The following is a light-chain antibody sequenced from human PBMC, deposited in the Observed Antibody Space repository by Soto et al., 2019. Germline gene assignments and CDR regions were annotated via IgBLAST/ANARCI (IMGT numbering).Light chain of an antibody. CDR2: DAS. Sequence: EIVLSQSPGTLSLSPGERATLSCRASQSVGSSLSWYQQKPGQAPRLLIYDASNRATGIPARFSGSGSGTDFTLTISSLEPEDFAVYYCQQRSNWPPITFGQGTRLEI. J-gene: IGKJ5*01. CDR1: QSVGSS. V-gene: IGKV3-11*01. CDR3: QQRSNWPPIT.